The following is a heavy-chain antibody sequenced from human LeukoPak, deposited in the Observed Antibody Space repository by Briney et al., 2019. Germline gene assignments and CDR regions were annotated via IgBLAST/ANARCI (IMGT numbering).Heavy chain of an antibody. D-gene: IGHD5-18*01. CDR1: GFTFSSYA. J-gene: IGHJ4*02. CDR2: ISGSGGST. CDR3: AKDLGIGYSYGYGDY. V-gene: IGHV3-23*01. Sequence: GGSLRLSCAASGFTFSSYAMSWVRQAPGKGLKWVSAISGSGGSTYYADSVKGRFTISRDNSKNTLYLQMNSLRAEDTAVYYCAKDLGIGYSYGYGDYWGQGTLVTVSS.